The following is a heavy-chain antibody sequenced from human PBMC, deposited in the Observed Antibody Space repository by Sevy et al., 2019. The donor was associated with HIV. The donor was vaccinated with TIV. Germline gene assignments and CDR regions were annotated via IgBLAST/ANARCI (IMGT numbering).Heavy chain of an antibody. CDR1: GFTFTDYV. J-gene: IGHJ4*02. CDR2: IGGSGGST. V-gene: IGHV3-23*01. D-gene: IGHD3-9*01. Sequence: GGSLRLSCTASGFTFTDYVMNWVRQAPGRGLEWVSSIGGSGGSTHYADSVKGRFTISRDNSKNTLYLQMNSVRAEDTAVYYCATDRISDWFFDSWGQGTLVTVSS. CDR3: ATDRISDWFFDS.